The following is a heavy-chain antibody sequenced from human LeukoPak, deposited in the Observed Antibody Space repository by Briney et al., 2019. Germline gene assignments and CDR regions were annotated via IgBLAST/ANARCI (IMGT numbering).Heavy chain of an antibody. CDR1: GFTVSSNY. J-gene: IGHJ4*02. V-gene: IGHV3-53*01. CDR2: IYSGGST. Sequence: GGSLRLSCAASGFTVSSNYMSWVRQAPGKGLEWVSVIYSGGSTYYADSVKGRFTISRDNSKNTLYLQVNSLRPEDTAVYYCAKVYYHGSGTRYFDYWGQGTLVTVSS. CDR3: AKVYYHGSGTRYFDY. D-gene: IGHD3-10*01.